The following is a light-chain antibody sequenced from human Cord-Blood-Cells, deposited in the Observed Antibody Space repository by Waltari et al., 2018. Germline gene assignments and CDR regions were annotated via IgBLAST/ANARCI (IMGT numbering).Light chain of an antibody. CDR1: SLRTYY. V-gene: IGLV3-19*01. CDR2: GKN. CDR3: NSRDSSGNHLV. Sequence: SSALTQDPAVSVALGQTVRITCQGDSLRTYYESWYQQKPGQAPVLVIYGKNHRPSGIPDRGSGSSSGNTASLTITGAQAEDEADYYCNSRDSSGNHLVFGGGTKLTVL. J-gene: IGLJ2*01.